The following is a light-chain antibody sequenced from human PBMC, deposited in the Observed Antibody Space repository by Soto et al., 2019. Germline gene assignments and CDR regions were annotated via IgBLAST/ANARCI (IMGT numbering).Light chain of an antibody. CDR2: AAS. V-gene: IGKV1-27*01. J-gene: IGKJ2*02. Sequence: DIQMTQSPSSLSASVGVRVTITCRASLGISNYLAWYQQKPGKVPKLLIYAASTLQSGVPSRFSGSGSGTDFTLTISSLQPEDVATYYCQKYNSAPCTFGQGTKLEIK. CDR3: QKYNSAPCT. CDR1: LGISNY.